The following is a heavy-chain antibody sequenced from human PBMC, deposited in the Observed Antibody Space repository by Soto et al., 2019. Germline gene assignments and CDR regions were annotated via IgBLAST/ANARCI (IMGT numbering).Heavy chain of an antibody. CDR2: INPNSGGT. J-gene: IGHJ6*02. Sequence: QVQLVQSGAEVKKPGASVKVSCKASGYTFTGYYMHWVRQAPGQGLEWMGWINPNSGGTNYAQKFQGWVTMTRDTSISTAYMELSRLRSDVMAVYYCARDGDSSAYPGMDVWGQGTTVTVSS. CDR3: ARDGDSSAYPGMDV. V-gene: IGHV1-2*04. CDR1: GYTFTGYY. D-gene: IGHD3-22*01.